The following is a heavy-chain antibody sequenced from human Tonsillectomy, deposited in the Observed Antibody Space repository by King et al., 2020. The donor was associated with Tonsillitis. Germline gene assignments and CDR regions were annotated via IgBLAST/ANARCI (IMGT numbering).Heavy chain of an antibody. J-gene: IGHJ4*02. D-gene: IGHD1-26*01. V-gene: IGHV3-7*01. CDR3: AKDASGAY. CDR2: INPDGSER. CDR1: GFTFSTSW. Sequence: VQLVESGGGLVQPGGSLRISCAASGFTFSTSWMSWSRQAPGKGLEWVATINPDGSERYYVDSVKGRFTISRDNAKNSLYLQMNSLRAEDTAVYFCAKDASGAYWGQGTLVTVSS.